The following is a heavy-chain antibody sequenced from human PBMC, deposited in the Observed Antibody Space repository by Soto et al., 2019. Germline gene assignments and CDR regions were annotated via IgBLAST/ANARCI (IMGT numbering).Heavy chain of an antibody. V-gene: IGHV4-34*01. CDR2: INHSGST. CDR3: ARERYDFWSGYYKDLRATGYGMDV. D-gene: IGHD3-3*01. J-gene: IGHJ6*02. CDR1: GGSFSGYY. Sequence: SETLSLTCAVYGGSFSGYYWSWIRQPPGKGLEWIGEINHSGSTNCNPSLKSRVTISVDTSKNQFSLKLSSVTAADTAVYYCARERYDFWSGYYKDLRATGYGMDVWGQGTTVTSP.